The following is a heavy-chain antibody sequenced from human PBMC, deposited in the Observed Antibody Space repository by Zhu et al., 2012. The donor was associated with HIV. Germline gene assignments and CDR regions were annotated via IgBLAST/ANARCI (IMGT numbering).Heavy chain of an antibody. CDR2: SIILETP. Sequence: QVQLQQWGAGLVKPSGTLSLGCTISGGSFSAYYWSWIRQSPRGGAWSGLGKSIILETPPTIPSLKSPRHHINGHVQDQFSLKLTSVAAADAAVYYCARHQATILRYGGSPRTDYKYFNMDVWGTKGPPSTVSS. J-gene: IGHJ6*01. D-gene: IGHD5-12*01. CDR1: GGSFSAYY. CDR3: ARHQATILRYGGSPRTDYKYFNMDV. V-gene: IGHV4-34*01.